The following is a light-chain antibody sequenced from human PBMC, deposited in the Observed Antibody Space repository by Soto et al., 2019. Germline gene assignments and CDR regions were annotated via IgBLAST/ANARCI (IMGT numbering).Light chain of an antibody. CDR3: QQYNNWPVT. CDR2: GAS. V-gene: IGKV3-15*01. CDR1: QSVSSN. Sequence: IVMMQSQATLSVSPGERATLTCRASQSVSSNLAWYQQTPGQAPRFLIYGASARATGIPTRFSGSGSGTEFTLTISSLQSEDFAVYFCQQYNNWPVTFGQGTRPEIK. J-gene: IGKJ5*01.